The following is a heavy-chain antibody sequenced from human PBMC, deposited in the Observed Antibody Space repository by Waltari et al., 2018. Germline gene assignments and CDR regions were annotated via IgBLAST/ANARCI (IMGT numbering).Heavy chain of an antibody. CDR3: ARDLPRYDRTRSDAFDI. CDR2: IYTSGST. Sequence: QVQLQESGPGLVKPSETLSLTCPVSGGSTSSYYWSWIRQPAGKGLEWIGRIYTSGSTNYNPSLKSRVTMSVDTSKNQFSLKLSSVTAADTAVYYCARDLPRYDRTRSDAFDIWGQGTMVTVSS. D-gene: IGHD3-3*01. J-gene: IGHJ3*02. CDR1: GGSTSSYY. V-gene: IGHV4-4*07.